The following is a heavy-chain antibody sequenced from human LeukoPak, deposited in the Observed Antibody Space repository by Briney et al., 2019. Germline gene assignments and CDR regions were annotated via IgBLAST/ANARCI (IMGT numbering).Heavy chain of an antibody. CDR1: GDSINTYY. CDR3: ARDLYYGSGNRGENWFDP. V-gene: IGHV4-4*07. Sequence: SETLSLTCTVSGDSINTYYWSWIRQPAGKGLEWIGRIYSNGSTNYSPSLQSRVTMSVDTSKNQFSLKLSSVTAADTAVYYCARDLYYGSGNRGENWFDPWGQGTLVTVSS. CDR2: IYSNGST. J-gene: IGHJ5*02. D-gene: IGHD3-10*01.